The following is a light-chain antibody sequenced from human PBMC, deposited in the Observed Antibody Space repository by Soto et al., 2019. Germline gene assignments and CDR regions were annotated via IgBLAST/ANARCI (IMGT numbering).Light chain of an antibody. J-gene: IGLJ2*01. Sequence: QSVLTQPASVSGSPGQSITIPCTGTSSDVGSYNLVSWYQQHPGKAPKFLIYEGSKRPSGVSSRFSGSTSGYTASLTISGLQAEDEAHYYCCSYASSTTLVFGGGTKLTVL. CDR3: CSYASSTTLV. V-gene: IGLV2-23*01. CDR2: EGS. CDR1: SSDVGSYNL.